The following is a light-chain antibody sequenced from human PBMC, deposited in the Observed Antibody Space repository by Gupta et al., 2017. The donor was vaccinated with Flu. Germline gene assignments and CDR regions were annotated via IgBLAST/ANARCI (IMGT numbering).Light chain of an antibody. CDR3: AQWDDTLDGPV. Sequence: SHTESESVSWYQHLPGAAPKVLIYKNDQRPSGAPARFSGTKSGASASLVIDGLQAEDEGFYYCAQWDDTLDGPVFGGGTRLSVL. J-gene: IGLJ2*01. CDR1: SHTESES. V-gene: IGLV1-44*01. CDR2: KND.